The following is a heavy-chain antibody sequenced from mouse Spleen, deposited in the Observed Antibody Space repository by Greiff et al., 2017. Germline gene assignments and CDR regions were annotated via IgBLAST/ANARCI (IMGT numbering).Heavy chain of an antibody. V-gene: IGHV14-4*01. J-gene: IGHJ3*01. Sequence: VQLKESGAELVRPGASVKLSCTASGFNFNDYYMHWVKQRPEQGLEWIGWIDPENGDTKYDSKFQGKAIITADTSSNTAYLQLSSLTSADTAVYYCTTFSAGTGFAYRGEETLVTVSA. D-gene: IGHD3-1*01. CDR3: TTFSAGTGFAY. CDR2: IDPENGDT. CDR1: GFNFNDYY.